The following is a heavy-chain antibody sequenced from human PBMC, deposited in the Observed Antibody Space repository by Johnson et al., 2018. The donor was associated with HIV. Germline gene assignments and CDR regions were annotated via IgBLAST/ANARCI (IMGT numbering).Heavy chain of an antibody. CDR2: IRYDGSNK. CDR3: AKDPPVATVVTRAL. D-gene: IGHD4-23*01. CDR1: GFTFSSHG. V-gene: IGHV3-30*02. Sequence: QVQLVESGGGVVQPGGSLRLSCAASGFTFSSHGMHWVRQAPGKGLEWVAFIRYDGSNKYYADSVKGRFTISRDNSKNTLYLQMNSLRDEDTAVYYCAKDPPVATVVTRALGGQGRRVTVSS. J-gene: IGHJ3*01.